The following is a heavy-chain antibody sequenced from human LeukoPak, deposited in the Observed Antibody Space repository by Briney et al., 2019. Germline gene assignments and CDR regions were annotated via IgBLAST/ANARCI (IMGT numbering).Heavy chain of an antibody. V-gene: IGHV3-7*01. J-gene: IGHJ4*02. Sequence: QAGGSLRLSRAASGFTFSRHWMTWVRQAPGKGLEWVATIKHDGSEEYYMDSAKGRFTVSRDNAKNSLYLQMNSLRAEDSALYFCARRDSSGWYYFDHWGPGTLVTVSS. CDR1: GFTFSRHW. CDR2: IKHDGSEE. D-gene: IGHD6-19*01. CDR3: ARRDSSGWYYFDH.